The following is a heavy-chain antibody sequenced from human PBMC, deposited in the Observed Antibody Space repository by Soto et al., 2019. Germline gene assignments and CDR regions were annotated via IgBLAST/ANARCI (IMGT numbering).Heavy chain of an antibody. Sequence: EVQLVESGGGLVKPGGSLRLSCAASGFTFSNAWMNWVRQAPGKGLEWVGRIKSKTDGGKTDYAAAVKGRFNISRDDSKNTLYLQMNSLKTEDTAVYYCTIQNARGVPDYWGQGTLVTVSS. J-gene: IGHJ4*02. CDR3: TIQNARGVPDY. CDR2: IKSKTDGGKT. D-gene: IGHD3-10*01. V-gene: IGHV3-15*07. CDR1: GFTFSNAW.